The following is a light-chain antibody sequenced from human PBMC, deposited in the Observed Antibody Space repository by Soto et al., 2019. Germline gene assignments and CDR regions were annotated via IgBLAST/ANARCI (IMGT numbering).Light chain of an antibody. CDR3: SSYAGSNMVV. V-gene: IGLV2-8*01. CDR1: SSDVGGYNY. CDR2: EVS. J-gene: IGLJ2*01. Sequence: QSALTQPPSASGSPGQSVTISCTGTSSDVGGYNYVSWYQQHPGKAPKLMIYEVSKRPSGVPDRFSGSKSGNTASLPVSALQAEDEADYYCSSYAGSNMVVFGGGTKVTVL.